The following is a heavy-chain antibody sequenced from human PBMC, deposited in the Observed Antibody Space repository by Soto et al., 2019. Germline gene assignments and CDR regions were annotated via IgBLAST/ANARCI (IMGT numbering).Heavy chain of an antibody. CDR2: IWYDGSNQ. CDR1: GFTFRSYS. J-gene: IGHJ5*01. Sequence: GGSLRLSCAASGFTFRSYSMNWIRQAPGKGLEWVAAIWYDGSNQYYAGSVKGRFTISRDKPKNTLYLQMSSLRVEDTGVYYCARDRTDTAMIIIDSWGHGTLVTGFS. V-gene: IGHV3-33*08. CDR3: ARDRTDTAMIIIDS. D-gene: IGHD5-18*01.